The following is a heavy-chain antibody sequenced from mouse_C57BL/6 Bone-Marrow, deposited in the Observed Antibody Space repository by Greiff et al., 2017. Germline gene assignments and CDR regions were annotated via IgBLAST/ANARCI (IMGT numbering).Heavy chain of an antibody. V-gene: IGHV5-16*01. CDR2: INYDGSST. D-gene: IGHD1-1*01. CDR3: ARDSSYVGGYFDV. J-gene: IGHJ1*03. CDR1: GFTFSDYY. Sequence: EVKLVESEGGLVQPGSSMKLSCTASGFTFSDYYMAWVRQVPEKGLEWVANINYDGSSTYSLDSLKSRFIISRDNAKHILDRQMSSLKSEDTATYYCARDSSYVGGYFDVWGTGTTVTVSS.